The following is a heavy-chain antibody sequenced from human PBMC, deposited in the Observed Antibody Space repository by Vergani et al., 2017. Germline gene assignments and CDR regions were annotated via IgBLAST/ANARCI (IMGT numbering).Heavy chain of an antibody. Sequence: QVQLVQSGAEVKKPGSSVKVSCKSSGGTFSSYTISWVRQAPGQGLEWMGRTILIFGTANYAQKIQGRVTVTADESTSTAYMELSSLRAEDTAVEYCARVRPGRELWLWGQGTLVTVSS. CDR1: GGTFSSYT. CDR2: TILIFGTA. V-gene: IGHV1-69*18. D-gene: IGHD5-18*01. CDR3: ARVRPGRELWL. J-gene: IGHJ4*02.